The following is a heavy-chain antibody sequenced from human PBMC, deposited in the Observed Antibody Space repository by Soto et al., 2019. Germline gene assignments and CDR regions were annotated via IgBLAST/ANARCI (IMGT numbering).Heavy chain of an antibody. CDR2: FSAGGRA. CDR1: GFSFSNYA. CDR3: AKESMPEHYGATLFDY. V-gene: IGHV3-23*01. Sequence: EVQLLESGGGLVQPGGSLRLSCEASGFSFSNYALSWVRQSPGKGLEWVSTFSAGGRAYFAASVKGRFTIANYTSKNTFHLQGSSMRAEDTAVYYCAKESMPEHYGATLFDYWGQGTRVTVSS. J-gene: IGHJ4*02. D-gene: IGHD4-17*01.